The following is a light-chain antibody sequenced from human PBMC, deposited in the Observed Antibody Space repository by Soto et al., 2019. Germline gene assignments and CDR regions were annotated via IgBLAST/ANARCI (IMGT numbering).Light chain of an antibody. CDR2: RAS. V-gene: IGKV3-20*01. Sequence: VLRQSPGTLSLYPGERATLSCRASQSVSSSYLAWYQQKPGQAPKVLIYRASSRATGIPDRFSGSGSGTDFTLTISRLEPEDFAVYYCQQYGSSPLTFGGRTNVDI. CDR3: QQYGSSPLT. CDR1: QSVSSSY. J-gene: IGKJ4*01.